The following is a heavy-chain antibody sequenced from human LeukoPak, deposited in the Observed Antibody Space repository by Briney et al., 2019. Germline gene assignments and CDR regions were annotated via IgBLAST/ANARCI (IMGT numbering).Heavy chain of an antibody. CDR3: ARDQELWGQLYYFDY. V-gene: IGHV1-18*01. CDR1: GYTFTSYG. CDR2: ISAYNGNT. J-gene: IGHJ4*02. Sequence: ASVKVSCKASGYTFTSYGISWVRQAPGQGLEWMGWISAYNGNTNYAQKLQGRVTMTTDTSTSTAYMELRSLRSDDTAVYYCARDQELWGQLYYFDYWGQGTLVTVSS. D-gene: IGHD1-7*01.